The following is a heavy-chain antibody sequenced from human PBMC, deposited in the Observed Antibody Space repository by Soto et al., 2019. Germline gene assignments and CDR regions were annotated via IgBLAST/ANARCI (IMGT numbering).Heavy chain of an antibody. D-gene: IGHD3-10*01. CDR3: AREFGEFIPNWFDP. Sequence: SETLSLTCAVSGYSISSGYYWGWIRQPPGKGLEWIGSIYHSGSTYYNPSLKSRVTISVDTSKNQFSLKLSSVTAADTAVYYCAREFGEFIPNWFDPWGQGTPVTVSS. V-gene: IGHV4-38-2*02. J-gene: IGHJ5*02. CDR2: IYHSGST. CDR1: GYSISSGYY.